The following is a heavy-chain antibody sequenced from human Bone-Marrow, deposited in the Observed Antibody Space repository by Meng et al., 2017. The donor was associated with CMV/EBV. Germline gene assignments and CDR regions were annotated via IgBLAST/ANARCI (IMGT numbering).Heavy chain of an antibody. CDR2: IHSGGST. D-gene: IGHD3-22*01. CDR3: ARVITMIVVGFYYYVMDF. Sequence: GESLKISRAASGFIVSSNYMSWVRQAPGKGLEWVSVIHSGGSTYYADTVKGRFTISRDNSKNTLYLQMNSLRAEDTAVYYCARVITMIVVGFYYYVMDFWGQATTATFSS. V-gene: IGHV3-66*02. J-gene: IGHJ6*02. CDR1: GFIVSSNY.